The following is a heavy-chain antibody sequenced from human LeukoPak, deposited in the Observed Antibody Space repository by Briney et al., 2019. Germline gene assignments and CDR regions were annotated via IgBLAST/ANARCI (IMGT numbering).Heavy chain of an antibody. CDR1: GGSISSNIYY. Sequence: SETLSLTCSVSGGSISSNIYYWSWIRQPPGKGLEWIGEINHSGSTNYNPSLKSRVTISVDTSKNQFSLKLSSVTAADTAVYYCAREAKYCSGGSCYRPTRYYYYYMDVWGKGTTVTISS. V-gene: IGHV4-39*07. D-gene: IGHD2-15*01. CDR3: AREAKYCSGGSCYRPTRYYYYYMDV. CDR2: INHSGST. J-gene: IGHJ6*03.